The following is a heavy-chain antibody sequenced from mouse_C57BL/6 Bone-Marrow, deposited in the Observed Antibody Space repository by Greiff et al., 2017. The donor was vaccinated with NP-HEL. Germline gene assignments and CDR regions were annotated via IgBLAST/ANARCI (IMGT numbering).Heavy chain of an antibody. Sequence: EVQLQQSGPELVKPGASVKISCKASGYSFTGYYMNWVKQSPEKSLEWIGEINPSTGGTTYNQKFKAKATLTVDKSSSTAYMQLKSLTSEDSAVCYCARRDYVDYWGQGTTLTVSS. CDR3: ARRDYVDY. CDR1: GYSFTGYY. J-gene: IGHJ2*01. V-gene: IGHV1-42*01. CDR2: INPSTGGT.